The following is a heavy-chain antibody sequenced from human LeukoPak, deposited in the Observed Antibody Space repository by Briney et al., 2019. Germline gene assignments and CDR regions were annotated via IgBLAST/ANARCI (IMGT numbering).Heavy chain of an antibody. CDR3: ARGRIILTNHQIYFDY. CDR2: IYYSGST. D-gene: IGHD3-9*01. J-gene: IGHJ4*02. CDR1: GGSISSSNYY. Sequence: SETLSLTCTVSGGSISSSNYYWGWIRQPPGKGLEWIGSIYYSGSTYYNPSLKSRVTISVDTSKNQFSLKLSSVTAADTAVYYCARGRIILTNHQIYFDYWGQGTLVTVSS. V-gene: IGHV4-39*07.